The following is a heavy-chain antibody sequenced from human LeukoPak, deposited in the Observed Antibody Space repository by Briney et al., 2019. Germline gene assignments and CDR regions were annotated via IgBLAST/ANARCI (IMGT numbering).Heavy chain of an antibody. V-gene: IGHV3-9*01. J-gene: IGHJ3*02. CDR3: AKDAPWLLPHDAFDI. CDR2: ISWNSGSI. Sequence: PGGSLRLSCAASGFTFDDYAMHWVRQAPGKGLEWVSGISWNSGSIGYADSVKGRFTISRDNSKNTLYLQMNSLRAEDTAVYYCAKDAPWLLPHDAFDIWGQGTMVTVSS. D-gene: IGHD1-26*01. CDR1: GFTFDDYA.